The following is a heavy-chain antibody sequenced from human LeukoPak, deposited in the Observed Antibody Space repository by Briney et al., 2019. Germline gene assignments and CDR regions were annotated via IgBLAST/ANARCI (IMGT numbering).Heavy chain of an antibody. D-gene: IGHD3-3*01. CDR1: EFTFSSYA. V-gene: IGHV3-23*01. J-gene: IGHJ4*02. CDR3: AKGVRFLEWFFDY. Sequence: GGSLRLSCAASEFTFSSYAMSWVRQAPGKGLEWVSAISGSGGSTYYADSVKGRFTISRDNSKNTLYLQMNSLRAEDTAVYYCAKGVRFLEWFFDYWGQGTLVTVSS. CDR2: ISGSGGST.